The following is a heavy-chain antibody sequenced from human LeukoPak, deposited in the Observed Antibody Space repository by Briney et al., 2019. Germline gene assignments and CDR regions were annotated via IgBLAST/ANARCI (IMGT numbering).Heavy chain of an antibody. V-gene: IGHV1-2*02. J-gene: IGHJ4*02. CDR2: INPNSGGT. D-gene: IGHD2-8*02. Sequence: GASVKVSCKASGYTFTGYYMHWVRQAPGQGLEWMGWINPNSGGTNYAQKFQGRVTMTRDTSITTAYMELSRLKSDDTAVYYCARDVDWRYYFDYWGQGTLVTVSS. CDR3: ARDVDWRYYFDY. CDR1: GYTFTGYY.